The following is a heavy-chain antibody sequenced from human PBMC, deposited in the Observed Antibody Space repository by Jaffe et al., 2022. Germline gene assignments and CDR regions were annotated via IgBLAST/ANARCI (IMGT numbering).Heavy chain of an antibody. V-gene: IGHV3-23*01. Sequence: EVQLLESGGGLVQPGGSLRLSCAASGFTFSSYAMSWVRQAPGKGLEWVSAISGSGGSTYYADSVKGRFTISRDNSKNTLYLQMNSLRAEDTAVYYCAKDSATYYDILADPPFDYWGQGTLVTVSS. CDR3: AKDSATYYDILADPPFDY. CDR2: ISGSGGST. D-gene: IGHD3-9*01. J-gene: IGHJ4*02. CDR1: GFTFSSYA.